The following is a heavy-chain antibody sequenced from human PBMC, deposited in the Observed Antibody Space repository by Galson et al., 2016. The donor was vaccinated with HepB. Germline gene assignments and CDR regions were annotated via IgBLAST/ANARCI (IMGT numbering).Heavy chain of an antibody. CDR2: VFRTGNT. D-gene: IGHD5-24*01. Sequence: SETLSLTCTVSGYSISSGYYWGWIRQPPGKGLEWIGSVFRTGNTYYNPSLKYRLTISVDTARNKFSLNLSSVTAADTAVYFCARVGYSSARRGVDVWGQGTTVTVSS. J-gene: IGHJ6*02. CDR1: GYSISSGYY. CDR3: ARVGYSSARRGVDV. V-gene: IGHV4-38-2*02.